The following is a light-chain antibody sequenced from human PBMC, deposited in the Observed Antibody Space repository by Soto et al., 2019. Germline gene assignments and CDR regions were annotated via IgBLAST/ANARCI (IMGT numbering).Light chain of an antibody. Sequence: HSVLTQPASVSGSPGQSVTISCTGPRSDIGDSNFISWYQHSPGKAPRLLIYEVNNRPSGVSKRFSGSKAGNTASLTISGLLDDDEADYFCASFRSGTILVFGSGTRSPS. J-gene: IGLJ1*01. CDR2: EVN. CDR3: ASFRSGTILV. V-gene: IGLV2-14*01. CDR1: RSDIGDSNF.